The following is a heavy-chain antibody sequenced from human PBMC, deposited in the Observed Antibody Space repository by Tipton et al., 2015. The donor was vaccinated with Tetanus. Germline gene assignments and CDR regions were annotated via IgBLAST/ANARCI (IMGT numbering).Heavy chain of an antibody. CDR2: IYYSGST. CDR3: ARDQGGGRVVRLNWFDP. CDR1: GGPISSGGYF. J-gene: IGHJ5*02. Sequence: TLSLTCTVSGGPISSGGYFWNWIRQRPGKGPEWIGYIYYSGSTYYNPSLKSRLSMSVDTSKNQFFLNLSSVTAADTAVYYCARDQGGGRVVRLNWFDPWGPGALLTVSS. D-gene: IGHD6-6*01. V-gene: IGHV4-31*03.